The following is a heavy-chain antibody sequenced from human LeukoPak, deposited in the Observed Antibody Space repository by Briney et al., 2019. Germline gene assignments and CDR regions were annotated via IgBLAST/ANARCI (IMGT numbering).Heavy chain of an antibody. Sequence: GESLKISCAASGFTFSSHNMNWVRQAPGKGLEWVSSISSSSTYINYADSVKGRFTISRDNAKTSLYLQMNSLRAEDTAVYYCASAGSGYLDFWGQGTLVTVSS. V-gene: IGHV3-21*01. CDR2: ISSSSTYI. CDR3: ASAGSGYLDF. D-gene: IGHD3-10*01. J-gene: IGHJ4*02. CDR1: GFTFSSHN.